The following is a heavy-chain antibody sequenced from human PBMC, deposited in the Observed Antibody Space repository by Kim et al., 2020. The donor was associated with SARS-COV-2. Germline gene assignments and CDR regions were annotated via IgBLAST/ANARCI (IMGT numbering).Heavy chain of an antibody. CDR3: AKVGNWNYVHYYFDY. J-gene: IGHJ4*02. V-gene: IGHV3-23*01. D-gene: IGHD1-7*01. Sequence: ASVKGRFTISRDNSKNTLYLQMNSLRAEDTAVYYCAKVGNWNYVHYYFDYWGQGTLVTVSS.